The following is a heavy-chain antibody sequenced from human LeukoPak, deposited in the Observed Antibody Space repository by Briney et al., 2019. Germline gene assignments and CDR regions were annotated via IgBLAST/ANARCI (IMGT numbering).Heavy chain of an antibody. J-gene: IGHJ6*02. CDR1: GGSISSYY. Sequence: SSETLSLTCTASGGSISSYYWSWIRQPAGKGLKWIGRIYTSGSTNYNPSLKSRVTMSVDTSKNQFSLKLSSVTAADTAVYYCARDGDYYYYGMDVWGQGTTVTVSS. CDR3: ARDGDYYYYGMDV. D-gene: IGHD3-3*01. V-gene: IGHV4-4*07. CDR2: IYTSGST.